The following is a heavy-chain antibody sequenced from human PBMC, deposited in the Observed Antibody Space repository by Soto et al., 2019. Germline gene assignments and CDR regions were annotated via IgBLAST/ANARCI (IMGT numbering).Heavy chain of an antibody. CDR2: IYYNGNP. Sequence: QLHLQESGPGLVKPSENLSLTCSVSGGSLSSSSYYWAWIRQPPGKGLELVGTIYYNGNPYYNTPLKIRVTIALDTAKNELSLKVSSVTANDTAVYYFGRHDGTYYLLAIKFWGPGTLATVSS. J-gene: IGHJ4*02. V-gene: IGHV4-39*01. D-gene: IGHD2-21*01. CDR1: GGSLSSSSYY. CDR3: GRHDGTYYLLAIKF.